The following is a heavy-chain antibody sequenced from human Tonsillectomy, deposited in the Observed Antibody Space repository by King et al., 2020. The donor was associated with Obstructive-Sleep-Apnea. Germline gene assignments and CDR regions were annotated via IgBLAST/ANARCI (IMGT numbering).Heavy chain of an antibody. Sequence: VQLVESGGEVKKPGASVKVSCKASGYTFTSYGISWVRQAPGQGLEWMGWSSVDNGGTNYAQKFQRRVTMTTDTSTSTVYMELRSLRSDDTAVYYWARASGYSSGWTYWYFDLWGRGTLLTVSS. V-gene: IGHV1-18*04. CDR1: GYTFTSYG. D-gene: IGHD6-19*01. CDR2: SSVDNGGT. J-gene: IGHJ2*01. CDR3: ARASGYSSGWTYWYFDL.